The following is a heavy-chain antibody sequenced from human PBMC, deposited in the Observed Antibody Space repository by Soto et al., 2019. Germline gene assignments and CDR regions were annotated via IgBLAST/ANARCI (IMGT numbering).Heavy chain of an antibody. CDR1: GFTFSDYF. CDR3: AIGYWLGY. J-gene: IGHJ4*02. CDR2: IKQSGNEK. Sequence: EVQLVDSGGALVQPGESLRLSCAASGFTFSDYFMTWVRQAPGKGLEWVATIKQSGNEKYYVDSVKGRFTISRDNAQNSLYLQMNALRAVATAVYYCAIGYWLGYWGQGTLVTVSS. D-gene: IGHD2-8*02. V-gene: IGHV3-7*01.